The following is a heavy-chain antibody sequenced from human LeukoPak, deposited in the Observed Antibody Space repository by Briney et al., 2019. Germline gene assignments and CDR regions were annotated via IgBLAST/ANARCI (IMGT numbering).Heavy chain of an antibody. J-gene: IGHJ6*03. D-gene: IGHD5-18*01. CDR2: IYSSGST. CDR3: TKRRGYSFGFDYYYMDV. Sequence: SETLSLTCTVSGGSLTSTSHYWDWVRQPPGKGLEWPGSIYSSGSTYYNPSLKSRVTVSFDTSKNQFSLSLTSVTAADTAVYYCTKRRGYSFGFDYYYMDVWGKGTTVTISS. CDR1: GGSLTSTSHY. V-gene: IGHV4-39*01.